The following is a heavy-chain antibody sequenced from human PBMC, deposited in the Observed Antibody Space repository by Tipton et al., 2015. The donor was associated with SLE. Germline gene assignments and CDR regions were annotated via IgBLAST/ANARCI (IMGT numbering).Heavy chain of an antibody. Sequence: SLRLSCAASGFILSNYDMSWVRQAPGKGLEWISALTGDGTTTFYAGSVKGRFSISRDNSKNTLYLQMNSLRAEDTAVYYCAKHYVRSHDHWGRGTLVTVSS. D-gene: IGHD3-10*02. CDR3: AKHYVRSHDH. V-gene: IGHV3-23*01. CDR2: LTGDGTTT. CDR1: GFILSNYD. J-gene: IGHJ4*02.